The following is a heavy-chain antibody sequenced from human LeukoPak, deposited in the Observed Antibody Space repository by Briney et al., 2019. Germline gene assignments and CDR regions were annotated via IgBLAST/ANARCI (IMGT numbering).Heavy chain of an antibody. CDR1: GGSISTYY. J-gene: IGHJ4*02. D-gene: IGHD6-13*01. V-gene: IGHV4-59*06. Sequence: PSETLSLTCTVSGGSISTYYWNWIRQPPGKGLEWIGYIYYSGSTYYNPSLKSRVTISVDTSKNQFSLKLSSVTAADTAVYYCARVCIAAAEARDYWGQGTLVTVSS. CDR3: ARVCIAAAEARDY. CDR2: IYYSGST.